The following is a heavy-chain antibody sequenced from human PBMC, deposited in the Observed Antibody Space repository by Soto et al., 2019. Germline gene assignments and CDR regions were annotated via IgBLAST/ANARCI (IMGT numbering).Heavy chain of an antibody. CDR3: ASTWGQNWNGSNCYYGMDV. V-gene: IGHV5-51*01. Sequence: PGESLKISCKGSGYSFTSYWIGWVRQMPGKGLEWMGIIYPGDSDTRYSPSFQGQVTISADKSISTAYLQWSSLKASDTAMYYCASTWGQNWNGSNCYYGMDVWGQGTMVTVSS. D-gene: IGHD3-3*01. CDR2: IYPGDSDT. J-gene: IGHJ6*02. CDR1: GYSFTSYW.